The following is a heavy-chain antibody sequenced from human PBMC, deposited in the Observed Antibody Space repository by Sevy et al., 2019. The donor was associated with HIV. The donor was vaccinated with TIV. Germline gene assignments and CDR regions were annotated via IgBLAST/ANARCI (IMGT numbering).Heavy chain of an antibody. V-gene: IGHV4-34*01. CDR2: INHSGST. CDR3: ARHCGSTSCSHAFDI. D-gene: IGHD2-2*01. J-gene: IGHJ3*02. CDR1: GGSFSGYY. Sequence: SETLSLTCAVYGGSFSGYYWSWIRQPPGKGLEWIGEINHSGSTNYNPSLKRRVTISVDTSKNQFSLKLSSVTAADTAVYYCARHCGSTSCSHAFDIWGQGTMVTV.